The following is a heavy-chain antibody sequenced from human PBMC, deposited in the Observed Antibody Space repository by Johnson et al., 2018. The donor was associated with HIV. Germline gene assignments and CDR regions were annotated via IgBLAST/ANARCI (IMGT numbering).Heavy chain of an antibody. CDR2: IYSGGST. CDR1: GFTFSSYG. J-gene: IGHJ3*02. D-gene: IGHD1-14*01. Sequence: QVQLVESGGGVVQPGRSLRLSCAASGFTFSSYGIHWVRQAPGKGLEWVSVIYSGGSTYYADSVKGRFTISRDHSENTLYLQMNSLRAEDTAVYYCAIIWNHTFDIWGQGTMVTVSS. CDR3: AIIWNHTFDI. V-gene: IGHV3-NL1*01.